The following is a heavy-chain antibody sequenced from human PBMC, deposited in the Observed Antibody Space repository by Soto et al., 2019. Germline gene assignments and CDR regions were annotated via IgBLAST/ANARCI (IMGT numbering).Heavy chain of an antibody. D-gene: IGHD3-3*01. V-gene: IGHV4-34*01. CDR3: ARAGVDLRMTRVGVVIALDAFES. J-gene: IGHJ3*02. CDR1: GGSFSGYY. Sequence: SETLSLTCAVYGGSFSGYYWSWIRQPPGKGLGWIGEINHSGSTNYNPSLKSRVTISVDTSKNQFSLKLSSVTAADTAVYYCARAGVDLRMTRVGVVIALDAFESWGQGTMVTVSS. CDR2: INHSGST.